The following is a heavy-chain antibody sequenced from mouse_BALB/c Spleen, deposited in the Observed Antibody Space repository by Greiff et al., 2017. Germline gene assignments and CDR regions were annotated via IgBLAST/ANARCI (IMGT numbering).Heavy chain of an antibody. V-gene: IGHV1-55*01. CDR3: SMGDDYDGGGYAMDY. CDR1: GYTFTSYW. Sequence: VQLQQPGAELVKPGASVKMSCKASGYTFTSYWINWVKQRPGQGLEWIGDIYPGRGITNYNEKFKSKATLTLDTSSSTAYMQLSSLTSEDSAVYYCSMGDDYDGGGYAMDYWGQGTSVTVSS. D-gene: IGHD2-4*01. CDR2: IYPGRGIT. J-gene: IGHJ4*01.